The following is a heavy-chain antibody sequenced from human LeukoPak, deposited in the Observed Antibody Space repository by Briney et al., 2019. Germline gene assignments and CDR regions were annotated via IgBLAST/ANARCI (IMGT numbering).Heavy chain of an antibody. V-gene: IGHV1-2*02. Sequence: ASVKVSCKASGYTFTGYYMHWVRQAPGQGLEWMGWINPNSGGTNYAQKFQGRVTMTRDTSNSTAYMELSRLRSDDAAVYYCARDLEGYCSGGSCYGLVYNWFDPWGQGTLVTVSS. J-gene: IGHJ5*02. CDR2: INPNSGGT. D-gene: IGHD2-15*01. CDR1: GYTFTGYY. CDR3: ARDLEGYCSGGSCYGLVYNWFDP.